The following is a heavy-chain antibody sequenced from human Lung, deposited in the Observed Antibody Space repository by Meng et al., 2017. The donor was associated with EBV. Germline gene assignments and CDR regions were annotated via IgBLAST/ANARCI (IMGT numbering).Heavy chain of an antibody. CDR2: IYYSGST. J-gene: IGHJ4*02. CDR3: ATIKERTTVTPFDY. Sequence: QRQLRQWGAGRLKPSEHLSLTRTVSGGSNSSCDYYWSWIRQPPGKGLEWIGYIYYSGSTYYNPSLKSRVTISVDTSKNQFSLKLSSVTAADTAVYYCATIKERTTVTPFDYWGQGTLVTVSS. V-gene: IGHV4-30-4*01. CDR1: GGSNSSCDYY. D-gene: IGHD4-17*01.